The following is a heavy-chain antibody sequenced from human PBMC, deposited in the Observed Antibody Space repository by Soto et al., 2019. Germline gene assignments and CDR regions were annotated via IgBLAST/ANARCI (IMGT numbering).Heavy chain of an antibody. CDR3: ARGSGWYFGWFDP. CDR1: GCTFTSYA. D-gene: IGHD6-19*01. Sequence: ASVKVSGKASGCTFTSYAMHWVRQAPGQRLEWMGWINAGNGNTKYSQKFQGRVTITRDTSASTAYMELSSLRSEDTAVYYCARGSGWYFGWFDPWGQGTLVTVSS. CDR2: INAGNGNT. V-gene: IGHV1-3*01. J-gene: IGHJ5*02.